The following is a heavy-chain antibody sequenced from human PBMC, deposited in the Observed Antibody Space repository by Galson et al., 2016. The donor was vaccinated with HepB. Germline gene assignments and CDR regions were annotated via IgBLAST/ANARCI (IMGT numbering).Heavy chain of an antibody. D-gene: IGHD3-3*01. CDR1: GFTFSDHY. CDR2: SKNRAKSYTT. J-gene: IGHJ6*02. CDR3: ARVRWDFWSGLHGMGV. Sequence: SLRLSCAATGFTFSDHYMDWVRQAPGKGLEWVGRSKNRAKSYTTEYAASVKGRFTISRDDSKNSLYLQMNSLKTEDTAVYFCARVRWDFWSGLHGMGVWGQGTTVTISS. V-gene: IGHV3-72*01.